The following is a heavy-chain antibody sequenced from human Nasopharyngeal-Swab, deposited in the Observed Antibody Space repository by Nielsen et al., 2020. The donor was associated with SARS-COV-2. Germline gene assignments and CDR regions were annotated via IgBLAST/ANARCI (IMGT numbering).Heavy chain of an antibody. D-gene: IGHD3-22*01. CDR2: INPNSGGT. CDR1: GYTFTGYY. V-gene: IGHV1-2*06. CDR3: ARYLRYGYYDSSGYGPNDVY. Sequence: ASVKVSCKASGYTFTGYYMHWVRQAPGQGLKWMGRINPNSGGTNYVQKFQGRVTITADKSTSTAYMELSSLRSEDTAVYYCARYLRYGYYDSSGYGPNDVYWGQGTLVTVSS. J-gene: IGHJ4*02.